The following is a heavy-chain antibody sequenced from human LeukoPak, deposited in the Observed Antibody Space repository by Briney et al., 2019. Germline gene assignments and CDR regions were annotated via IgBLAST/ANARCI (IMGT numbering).Heavy chain of an antibody. CDR1: GFTFSSYA. V-gene: IGHV3-23*01. CDR2: ISGSGGST. J-gene: IGHJ4*02. CDR3: AKYPWFGELSSAPDY. D-gene: IGHD3-10*01. Sequence: GGSLRLSCAASGFTFSSYAMSWVRQAPGKGLEWVSAISGSGGSTYYADSVKGRFTISRDNSKNTLYLQMDSLRAEDTAVYYCAKYPWFGELSSAPDYWGQGTLVTVSS.